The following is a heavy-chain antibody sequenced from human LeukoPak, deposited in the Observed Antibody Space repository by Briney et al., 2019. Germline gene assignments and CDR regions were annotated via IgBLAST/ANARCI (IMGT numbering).Heavy chain of an antibody. CDR3: ARGDGLWFGELFTY. CDR1: GFTFSSYA. V-gene: IGHV3-23*01. J-gene: IGHJ4*02. Sequence: GGSLRLSCAASGFTFSSYAMSWARQAPGKGLEWVSSFTVSGGNTHYADSVKGRCTISRDNSKNTLYLQINNLRAEDTAVYYCARGDGLWFGELFTYWGQGTPVTVSS. CDR2: FTVSGGNT. D-gene: IGHD3-10*01.